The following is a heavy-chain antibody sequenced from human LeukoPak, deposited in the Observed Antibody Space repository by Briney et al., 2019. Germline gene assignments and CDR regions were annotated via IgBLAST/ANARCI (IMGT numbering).Heavy chain of an antibody. CDR1: GFTFRTYA. CDR3: AKDSGIAAAGRYNWFDP. V-gene: IGHV3-23*01. D-gene: IGHD6-13*01. J-gene: IGHJ5*02. CDR2: ISGTGART. Sequence: GGSLRLSCAASGFTFRTYAMSWVRQAPGKGLESVSAISGTGARTYYADSVKGRFIISRDNSKNTLYLQMNSLRVEDTAVYYCAKDSGIAAAGRYNWFDPWGQGTLVTVSS.